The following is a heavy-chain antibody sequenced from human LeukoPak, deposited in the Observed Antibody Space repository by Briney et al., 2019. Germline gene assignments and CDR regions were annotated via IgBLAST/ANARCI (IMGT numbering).Heavy chain of an antibody. Sequence: SETLSLTCAVYGGSFSDYLWNWIRQPPGKGLEWIGEISHSGYPNYNPSLKSRVTMSVDTSKNQFSLNLNTVSAADTAVYYCARDPPSVPYWGQGTLVTVSS. V-gene: IGHV4-34*01. CDR2: ISHSGYP. J-gene: IGHJ4*02. CDR1: GGSFSDYL. CDR3: ARDPPSVPY.